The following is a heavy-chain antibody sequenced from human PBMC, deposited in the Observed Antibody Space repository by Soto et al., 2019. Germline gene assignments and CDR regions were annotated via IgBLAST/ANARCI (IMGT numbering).Heavy chain of an antibody. CDR2: IYYSGST. CDR3: ARDSTCTLRYDGMDV. V-gene: IGHV4-31*03. D-gene: IGHD5-12*01. Sequence: QVQLQESGPGLVKPSQTLSLTCTVSGGSISSGGYYWSWIRQHPGKGLEWIGYIYYSGSTYYNPSLKSRVTIPVGQSKNHFSLKLSSVTAADTAVYYCARDSTCTLRYDGMDVWGQGTTVTVSS. CDR1: GGSISSGGYY. J-gene: IGHJ6*01.